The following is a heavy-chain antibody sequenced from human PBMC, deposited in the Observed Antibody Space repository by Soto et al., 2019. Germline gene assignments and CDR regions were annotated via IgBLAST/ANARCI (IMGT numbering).Heavy chain of an antibody. CDR3: ARDPTWQQLLAYDQNDAFDI. V-gene: IGHV3-23*01. CDR2: ISGSGGTI. J-gene: IGHJ3*02. D-gene: IGHD6-19*01. Sequence: GSLRLSCAASGFTFSSYAMSWVRQAPGKGLEWVSAISGSGGTIYYADSVKGRFTISRDNAKNSLYLQMNSLRAEDTAVYYCARDPTWQQLLAYDQNDAFDIWGQGTMVTV. CDR1: GFTFSSYA.